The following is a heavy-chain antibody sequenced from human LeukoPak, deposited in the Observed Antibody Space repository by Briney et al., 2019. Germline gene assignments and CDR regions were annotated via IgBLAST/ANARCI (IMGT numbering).Heavy chain of an antibody. V-gene: IGHV4-61*01. CDR1: GVSINTCCYY. CDR2: KHYSGST. CDR3: ARGRSYGFDFDS. J-gene: IGHJ4*02. Sequence: SETLSLTCDVSGVSINTCCYYWTWIRQPPGKDLEWLGYKHYSGSTRYNSSLRSRLTTSLDSSKNQFSLRLTSVTAADTAVYYCARGRSYGFDFDSWGPGTLVIVSS. D-gene: IGHD5-18*01.